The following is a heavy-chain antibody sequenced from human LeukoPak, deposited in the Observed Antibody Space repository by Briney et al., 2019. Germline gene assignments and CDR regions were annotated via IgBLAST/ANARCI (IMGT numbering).Heavy chain of an antibody. Sequence: SETLSLTCTVSGGSISSSSYYWSWIRQPPGKGLEWIGEINHSGSTNYNPSLKSRVTISVDTSKNQFSLKLSSVTAADTAVYYCARGLNDYVWGSYRYSNAFDIWGQGTMVTVSS. D-gene: IGHD3-16*02. CDR2: INHSGST. CDR1: GGSISSSSYY. V-gene: IGHV4-39*07. J-gene: IGHJ3*02. CDR3: ARGLNDYVWGSYRYSNAFDI.